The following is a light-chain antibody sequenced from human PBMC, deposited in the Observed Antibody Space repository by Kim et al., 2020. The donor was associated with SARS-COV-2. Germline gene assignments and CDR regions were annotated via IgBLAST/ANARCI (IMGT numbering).Light chain of an antibody. CDR3: KSRDSSGNPV. J-gene: IGLJ3*02. Sequence: SSELTQDPAVSVALGQTVKITCQGDSLRNYFANWYQQKAGQAPVLVIYGKKRPSGIPDRFSGSTSGNTASLIISGARAEDASDYFCKSRDSSGNPVFGGG. CDR1: SLRNYF. CDR2: GK. V-gene: IGLV3-19*01.